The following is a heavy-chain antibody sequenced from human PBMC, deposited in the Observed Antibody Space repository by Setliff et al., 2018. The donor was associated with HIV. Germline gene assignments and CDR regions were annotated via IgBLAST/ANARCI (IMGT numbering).Heavy chain of an antibody. CDR3: VRGYYYDKTGYGTFDI. Sequence: ASVKVSCKASGYTFTAYGITWVRQAPGQGLEWMGWMSAYSGDTKYAQKIQGRVNMTRDTSTDTAYVELRSLRFDDTSLYYCVRGYYYDKTGYGTFDIWGQGTVVTVSS. CDR1: GYTFTAYG. J-gene: IGHJ3*02. CDR2: MSAYSGDT. D-gene: IGHD3-22*01. V-gene: IGHV1-18*04.